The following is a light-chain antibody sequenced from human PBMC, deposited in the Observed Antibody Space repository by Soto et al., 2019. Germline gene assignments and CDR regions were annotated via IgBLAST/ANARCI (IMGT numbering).Light chain of an antibody. J-gene: IGKJ4*01. CDR1: LRGSSL. CDR2: DAS. V-gene: IGKV3-11*01. Sequence: IVLKQCPATMSLSXGERATLCCRTRLRGSSLLAWHQQKPGKASRFLXXDASNRATGIQARLIGSGSGKDFTLNISSLEPEDFAVYYCKQRSNWPPITFGGGTKVDI. CDR3: KQRSNWPPIT.